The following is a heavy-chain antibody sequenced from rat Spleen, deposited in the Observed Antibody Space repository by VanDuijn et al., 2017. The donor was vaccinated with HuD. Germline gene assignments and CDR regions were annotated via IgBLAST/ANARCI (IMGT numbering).Heavy chain of an antibody. V-gene: IGHV3-3*01. CDR2: LNSAGST. Sequence: EVQLQESGPGLVKPSQSLSLTCSVTAYSITSSYRWNWIRKFPGNKLEWMGHLNSAGSTYYNPSLKSRISIARDTSKNQFFLQVNSVTTEDTATYYCSRSRYNNYYFDYLGQGVMVAVSS. J-gene: IGHJ2*01. D-gene: IGHD1-10*01. CDR3: SRSRYNNYYFDY. CDR1: AYSITSSYR.